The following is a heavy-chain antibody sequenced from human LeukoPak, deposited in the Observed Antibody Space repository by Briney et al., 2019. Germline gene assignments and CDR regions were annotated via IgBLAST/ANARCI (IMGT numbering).Heavy chain of an antibody. V-gene: IGHV1-69*13. Sequence: SVKVSCKASGGTFSSYAISWVRQAPGQGLEWMGGIIPIFGTANYAQKFQGRVTITADESTSTAYMELSSLRSEDTAVYYCARSAPIVVPAAIARYYFDSWGQGTLVTASS. D-gene: IGHD2-2*02. CDR2: IIPIFGTA. CDR3: ARSAPIVVPAAIARYYFDS. J-gene: IGHJ4*02. CDR1: GGTFSSYA.